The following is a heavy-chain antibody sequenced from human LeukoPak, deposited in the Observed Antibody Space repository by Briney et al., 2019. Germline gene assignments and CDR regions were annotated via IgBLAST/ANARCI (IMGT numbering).Heavy chain of an antibody. CDR3: ARDQGGATPYYFDY. D-gene: IGHD2-15*01. J-gene: IGHJ4*02. CDR2: ISAYNGNT. CDR1: GYTFSSYG. V-gene: IGHV1-18*01. Sequence: ASVTVSCTASGYTFSSYGISWVRQAPGQGLEWMGRISAYNGNTNYAQKLQGRVTMTTDTSTSTAYMELRSLRSDDTAVYYCARDQGGATPYYFDYWGQGTLVTVSS.